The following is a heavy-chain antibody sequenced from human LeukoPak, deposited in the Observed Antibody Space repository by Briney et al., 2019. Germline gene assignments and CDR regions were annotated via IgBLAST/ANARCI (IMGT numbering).Heavy chain of an antibody. J-gene: IGHJ5*02. V-gene: IGHV4-39*01. CDR1: GGSISSISSNN. CDR3: ARLPTGYPNWFDT. Sequence: SETLSLTCAVSGGSISSISSNNWAWIRQPLGKGLELIAAIHYTGSTYYNPSFMSRVTITVDTSKNQFSLKLNSLTATDTAVYYCARLPTGYPNWFDTWGQGILVTVSS. CDR2: IHYTGST. D-gene: IGHD5-18*01.